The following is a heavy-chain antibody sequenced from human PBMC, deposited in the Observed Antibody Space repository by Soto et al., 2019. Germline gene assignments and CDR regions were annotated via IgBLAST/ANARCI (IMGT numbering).Heavy chain of an antibody. CDR1: GFTFSNYG. V-gene: IGHV3-33*01. CDR3: ARGLHSLFDY. Sequence: QVQLVESGGGVVQPGGSLRLTCAASGFTFSNYGMHWVRQAPGKGLELVAVIWYDGNNKYYADSVKGRFTISRDKSNNTPYLQMTSLRAEDTAVYYCARGLHSLFDYGGQGTLVTVSS. CDR2: IWYDGNNK. D-gene: IGHD2-21*01. J-gene: IGHJ4*02.